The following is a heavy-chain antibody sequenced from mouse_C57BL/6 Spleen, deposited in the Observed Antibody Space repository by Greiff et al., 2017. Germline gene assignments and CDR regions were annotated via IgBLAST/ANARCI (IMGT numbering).Heavy chain of an antibody. Sequence: EVQRVESGGGLVQPGGSLSLSCAASGFTFTDYYMSWVRQPPGTALEWLGFIRNKANGYTTEYSASVKGRFTISRDNSQSILYLQMNALRAEDSATYYCARFYLYYFDYWGQGTTLTVSS. V-gene: IGHV7-3*01. J-gene: IGHJ2*01. CDR2: IRNKANGYTT. D-gene: IGHD2-1*01. CDR3: ARFYLYYFDY. CDR1: GFTFTDYY.